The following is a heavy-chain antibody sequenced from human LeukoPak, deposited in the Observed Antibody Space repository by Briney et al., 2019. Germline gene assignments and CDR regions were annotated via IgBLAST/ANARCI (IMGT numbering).Heavy chain of an antibody. Sequence: TSETLSLTCTVSGGSISSSSYYWGWIRQPPGKGLEWIGSIYYSGSTYYNPSLKSRVTISVDTSKNQFSLKLSSVTAADTAVYYCAREGIAAAGMRAFDIWGQGTMVTVSS. V-gene: IGHV4-39*07. J-gene: IGHJ3*02. D-gene: IGHD6-13*01. CDR3: AREGIAAAGMRAFDI. CDR2: IYYSGST. CDR1: GGSISSSSYY.